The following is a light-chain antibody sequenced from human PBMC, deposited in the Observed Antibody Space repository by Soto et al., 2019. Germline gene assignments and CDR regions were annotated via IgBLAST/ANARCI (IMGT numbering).Light chain of an antibody. J-gene: IGKJ5*01. CDR3: QQSFNTPFT. V-gene: IGKV1-39*01. CDR1: QSISTH. Sequence: DIQMTQSPSSPSASVGESLTITCRASQSISTHLNWYQQKPGKAPKLVIYAANALQSGVPSRFSGRRSGTEYTLAITNVQPEDFAIYYCQQSFNTPFTFGQGTRVE. CDR2: AAN.